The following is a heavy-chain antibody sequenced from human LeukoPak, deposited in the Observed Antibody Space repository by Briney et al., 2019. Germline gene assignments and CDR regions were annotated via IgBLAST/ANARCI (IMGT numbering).Heavy chain of an antibody. V-gene: IGHV4-34*01. J-gene: IGHJ3*02. Sequence: PSETLSLTCAVYGGSLSGYYWSWIRQPPGKGLEWIGQINHSGSPNYNPSLKSRVTISVDTSKNQFSLKLSSVTAADTAVYYCAGNLWFGGAFDIWGQGTMVTVSS. D-gene: IGHD3-10*01. CDR3: AGNLWFGGAFDI. CDR2: INHSGSP. CDR1: GGSLSGYY.